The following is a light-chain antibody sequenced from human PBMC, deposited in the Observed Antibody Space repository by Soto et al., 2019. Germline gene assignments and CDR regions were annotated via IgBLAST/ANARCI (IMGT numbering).Light chain of an antibody. J-gene: IGKJ5*01. V-gene: IGKV3-11*01. CDR1: QNVSSY. Sequence: EIVLTQSPATLSLSPGERATLYCRASQNVSSYLAWYQQKPGQAPRLLIYDASNRATGIPARFSGSGSGTDFTLTISSLEPEDFAVYYCQQRSNWPPITFGQGTRLEIK. CDR3: QQRSNWPPIT. CDR2: DAS.